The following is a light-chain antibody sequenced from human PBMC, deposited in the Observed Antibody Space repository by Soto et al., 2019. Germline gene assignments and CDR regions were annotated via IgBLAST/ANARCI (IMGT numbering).Light chain of an antibody. CDR1: QSVSSN. J-gene: IGKJ1*01. V-gene: IGKV3-15*01. CDR3: HQYKNGTPAT. Sequence: IVLYQSPAILSVGRGERSTRSCMCSQSVSSNLAWYQQKPGQAPRLLIYGASTRATGIPARFSGSGSGTEFTLTISIRQPEDDAVYYCHQYKNGTPATFGQGTKVDIK. CDR2: GAS.